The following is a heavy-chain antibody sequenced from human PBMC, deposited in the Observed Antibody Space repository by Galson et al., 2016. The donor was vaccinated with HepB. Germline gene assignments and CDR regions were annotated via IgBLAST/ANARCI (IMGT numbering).Heavy chain of an antibody. Sequence: SLRLSCAASGFTFSNYYMSWIRQAPGKGLEWVAYISPSTTHINYADSVMGRFTVSRDNAKNSLYLQMNSLGAEDTAVYYCARDQPRILYGRRYYYMDVWGKGTTVTVSS. CDR3: ARDQPRILYGRRYYYMDV. V-gene: IGHV3-11*06. D-gene: IGHD2-8*01. J-gene: IGHJ6*03. CDR1: GFTFSNYY. CDR2: ISPSTTHI.